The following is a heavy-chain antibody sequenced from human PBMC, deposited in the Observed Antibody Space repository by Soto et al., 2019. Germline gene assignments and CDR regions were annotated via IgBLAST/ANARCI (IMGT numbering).Heavy chain of an antibody. CDR1: GYTFTSYG. D-gene: IGHD2-21*02. CDR2: IIPIFGTA. Sequence: SVKVSCKASGYTFTSYGISWVRQAPGQGLEWMGWIIPIFGTANYAQKFQGRVTITADESTSTAYMELSSLRSEDTAVYYCARESGYCGGDCAEVDYRGQGTLVTVSS. J-gene: IGHJ4*02. V-gene: IGHV1-69*13. CDR3: ARESGYCGGDCAEVDY.